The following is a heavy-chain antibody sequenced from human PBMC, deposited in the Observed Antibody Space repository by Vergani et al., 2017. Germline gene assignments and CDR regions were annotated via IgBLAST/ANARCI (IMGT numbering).Heavy chain of an antibody. J-gene: IGHJ4*02. Sequence: QVQLVQSGAEVKKPGSSVKVSCKASGGTFSSYAISWVRQAPGQGLEWVGGIIPIFGIANYAQKFQGRVTSTADKSTSTAYMELSSLRSEDTAVYYCARAEQLERRHFDYWGQGTLVTVSS. CDR2: IIPIFGIA. CDR1: GGTFSSYA. D-gene: IGHD1-1*01. V-gene: IGHV1-69*17. CDR3: ARAEQLERRHFDY.